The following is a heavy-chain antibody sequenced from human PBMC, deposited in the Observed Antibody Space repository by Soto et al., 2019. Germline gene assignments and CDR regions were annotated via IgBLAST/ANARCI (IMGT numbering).Heavy chain of an antibody. Sequence: PWWSLRLSCSASVFTFSYYPLHWFRRAPGKGLEWVSSISGVRDYIRYADSVKGRFATSRDNAKTSLYLQMNSLTAEDTAVYYCAREGVHNYTEYYFDYWGQGTLVTVSS. CDR3: AREGVHNYTEYYFDY. D-gene: IGHD3-10*01. V-gene: IGHV3-21*06. CDR1: VFTFSYYP. J-gene: IGHJ4*02. CDR2: ISGVRDYI.